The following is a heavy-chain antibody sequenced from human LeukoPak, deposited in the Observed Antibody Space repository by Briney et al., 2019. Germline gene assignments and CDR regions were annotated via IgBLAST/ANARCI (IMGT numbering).Heavy chain of an antibody. CDR1: GFTFDDYT. V-gene: IGHV3-43D*04. Sequence: PGGSLRLSCAASGFTFDDYTMHWVRQAPGKCLERVSLISWDGGSTYYADSVKGRFTISRDNSKNSLYLQMSSLRAEDTALYYCAKGVRALAAWGGSDYCGQGTLVTVSS. J-gene: IGHJ4*02. D-gene: IGHD3-3*02. CDR2: ISWDGGST. CDR3: AKGVRALAAWGGSDY.